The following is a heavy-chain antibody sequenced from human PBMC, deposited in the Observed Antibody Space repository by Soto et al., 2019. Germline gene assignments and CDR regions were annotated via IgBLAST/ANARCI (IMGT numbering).Heavy chain of an antibody. J-gene: IGHJ4*02. D-gene: IGHD3-22*01. CDR1: GYTFTGYY. Sequence: WASLKVACKASGYTFTGYYMHWARQAPGQGLEWMGWINPNSGGTNYAQKFQGRVTMTRDTSISTAYMELSRLRSDDTAVYYCARVGGSSGYYRWGQGTLVTVSS. CDR3: ARVGGSSGYYR. CDR2: INPNSGGT. V-gene: IGHV1-2*02.